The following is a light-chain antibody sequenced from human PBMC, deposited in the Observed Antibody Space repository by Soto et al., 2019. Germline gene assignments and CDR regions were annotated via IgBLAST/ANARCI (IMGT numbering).Light chain of an antibody. Sequence: EIVLTQSPGTLSLSPGERATLSCRASQSVYTNYLAWYQQKPGQAPRLLIYGASRRATGIPDRFSGSGSETDFTLTISRLEPEDFAVYYCQHYDGSPRTFGQGTKLEIK. CDR1: QSVYTNY. CDR3: QHYDGSPRT. CDR2: GAS. J-gene: IGKJ2*01. V-gene: IGKV3-20*01.